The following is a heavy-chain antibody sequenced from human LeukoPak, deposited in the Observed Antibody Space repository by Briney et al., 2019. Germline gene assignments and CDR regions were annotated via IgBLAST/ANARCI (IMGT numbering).Heavy chain of an antibody. Sequence: GGSLRLSCAASGFIFSSYGMHWVRQAPGKGLEWVAVIWYDGSNKYYADSVKGRFTISRDNSKNTLYLQMNSLRAEDTAVYYCASDVDWEGAFDIWGQGTMVTVSS. J-gene: IGHJ3*02. CDR3: ASDVDWEGAFDI. CDR1: GFIFSSYG. D-gene: IGHD3-9*01. V-gene: IGHV3-33*08. CDR2: IWYDGSNK.